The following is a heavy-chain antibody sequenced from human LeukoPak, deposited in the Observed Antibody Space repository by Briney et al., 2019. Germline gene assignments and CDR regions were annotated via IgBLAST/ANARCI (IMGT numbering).Heavy chain of an antibody. D-gene: IGHD2-2*01. CDR1: GFTFSSYE. Sequence: GWSLRLSCAASGFTFSSYEMNWVRQAPGKGVEWGAVISYDGSNKYYADSVKGRFTISRDNSKNTLYLQMNSLRAEDTAVYYCAKDLYCSSTSCPYGMDVWGQGTTVTVSS. V-gene: IGHV3-30*18. CDR3: AKDLYCSSTSCPYGMDV. CDR2: ISYDGSNK. J-gene: IGHJ6*02.